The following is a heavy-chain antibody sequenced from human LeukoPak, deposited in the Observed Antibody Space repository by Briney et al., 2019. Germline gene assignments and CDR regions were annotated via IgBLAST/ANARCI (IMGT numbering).Heavy chain of an antibody. D-gene: IGHD4-17*01. CDR2: ISPNGGGT. V-gene: IGHV1-2*02. CDR1: GYTFTGHY. J-gene: IGHJ4*02. CDR3: ARPYGDYTDYFFDY. Sequence: ASVKVSCKASGYTFTGHYMHWLRQAPGQGRERVGWISPNGGGTSYAQKFQDRVTMTRDTSISTAYMELSRLRSDDTAVYFCARPYGDYTDYFFDYWGQGTLVTVSS.